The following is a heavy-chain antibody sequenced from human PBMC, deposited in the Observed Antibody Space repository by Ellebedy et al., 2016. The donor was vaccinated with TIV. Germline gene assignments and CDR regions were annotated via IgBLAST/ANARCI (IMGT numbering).Heavy chain of an antibody. Sequence: SETLSLTXTVSGGSISSRSYYWSWIRQPPGKGLEWIGYIYYSGSTNYNPSLKSRVTISVDTSKNQFSLKLNSVTAADTAVYYCARGGTMRTFDYWGQGTLVTVSS. J-gene: IGHJ4*02. CDR3: ARGGTMRTFDY. CDR2: IYYSGST. D-gene: IGHD3-22*01. V-gene: IGHV4-61*01. CDR1: GGSISSRSYY.